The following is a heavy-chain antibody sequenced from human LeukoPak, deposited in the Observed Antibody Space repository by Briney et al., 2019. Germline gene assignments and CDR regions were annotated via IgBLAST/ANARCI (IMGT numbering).Heavy chain of an antibody. V-gene: IGHV3-30-3*01. CDR1: GFTFSSYA. CDR3: ARDLGYCTNGVCHTRFDY. Sequence: GGSLRLSCAASGFTFSSYAMHWVRQAPGKGLEWVAVISYDGSNKYYAESVKGRFTISRDNSKNTLYLQMSSLRGEDTAVYYCARDLGYCTNGVCHTRFDYWGQGTLVAVSS. J-gene: IGHJ4*02. CDR2: ISYDGSNK. D-gene: IGHD2-8*01.